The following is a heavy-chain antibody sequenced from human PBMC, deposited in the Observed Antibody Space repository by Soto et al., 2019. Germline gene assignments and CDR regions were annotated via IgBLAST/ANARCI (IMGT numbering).Heavy chain of an antibody. J-gene: IGHJ6*02. CDR1: GFTVSSDW. D-gene: IGHD3-10*01. Sequence: EVQLVESGGGLVQPGGSLRLSCAASGFTVSSDWMTWVRQAPGKGLEWVANIKEDGSEKYYVDSVKGRFTISRDDAKNSLYLEMNSLRVEDTAVFYCARGRSDGMDVWGQGTTVTVS. CDR2: IKEDGSEK. CDR3: ARGRSDGMDV. V-gene: IGHV3-7*03.